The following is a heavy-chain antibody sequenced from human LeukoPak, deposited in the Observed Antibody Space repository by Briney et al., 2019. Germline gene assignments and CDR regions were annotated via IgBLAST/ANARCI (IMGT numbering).Heavy chain of an antibody. CDR2: ISSSSSYI. Sequence: GGSLRLSCAASGFTFSSYSMNWVRQAPGKGLEWVSSISSSSSYIYYADSVKGRFTISRDNAKNSLYLQMNSLRAEDTAVYYCAKDISVGATGPNAFDIWGQGTMVTVSS. CDR1: GFTFSSYS. CDR3: AKDISVGATGPNAFDI. D-gene: IGHD1-26*01. J-gene: IGHJ3*02. V-gene: IGHV3-21*01.